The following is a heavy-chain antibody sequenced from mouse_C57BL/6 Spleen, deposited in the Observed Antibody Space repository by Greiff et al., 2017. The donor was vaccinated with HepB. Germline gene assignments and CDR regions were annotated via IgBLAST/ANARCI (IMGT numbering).Heavy chain of an antibody. CDR1: GYTFSSYA. V-gene: IGHV5-4*01. J-gene: IGHJ3*01. CDR3: AREGYGYYFAY. Sequence: EVQLVESGAGLVKPGASLKLSCAASGYTFSSYAMSWVRQTPEQRLEWVATISDGGSYTYYPDNVKGRFTITRDNAKNNLYLQMSHLKSEDAAMYYGAREGYGYYFAYWGQGTPLTVSA. D-gene: IGHD2-3*01. CDR2: ISDGGSYT.